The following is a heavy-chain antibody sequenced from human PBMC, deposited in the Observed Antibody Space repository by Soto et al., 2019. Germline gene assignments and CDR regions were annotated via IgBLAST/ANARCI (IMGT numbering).Heavy chain of an antibody. CDR2: INHSGST. CDR3: ARVGRQQLYLYYYYMDV. CDR1: GGSFSGYY. V-gene: IGHV4-34*01. Sequence: SETLSLTCAVYGGSFSGYYWSWIRQPPGKGLEWIGEINHSGSTNYNPYLKSRVTISVDTSKNQFSLKLSSVTAADTAVYYCARVGRQQLYLYYYYMDVWGKGTTVTVSS. J-gene: IGHJ6*03. D-gene: IGHD2-2*02.